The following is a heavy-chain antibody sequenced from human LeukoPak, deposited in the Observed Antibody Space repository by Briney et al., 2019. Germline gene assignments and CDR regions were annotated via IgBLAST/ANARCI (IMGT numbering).Heavy chain of an antibody. V-gene: IGHV1-8*03. J-gene: IGHJ4*02. CDR3: ARGLRDSGSGDY. CDR1: GYTFTSYD. CDR2: MNPNRGNT. D-gene: IGHD3-10*01. Sequence: GASVKVSCKASGYTFTSYDINWVRQATGQGLEWMGWMNPNRGNTGYAQKFQGRVTITRNPSISTAYMELSSLRSEDTAVYYCARGLRDSGSGDYWGQGTLVTVSS.